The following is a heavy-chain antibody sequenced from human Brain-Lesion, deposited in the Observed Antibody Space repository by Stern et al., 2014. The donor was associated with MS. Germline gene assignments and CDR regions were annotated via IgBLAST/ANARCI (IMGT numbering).Heavy chain of an antibody. D-gene: IGHD2-2*01. CDR2: FYFKGTT. J-gene: IGHJ6*02. CDR3: ARDHFTTSLDV. CDR1: GGSISSDNYY. Sequence: VQLVESGPGLVQPSQTLSLTCTVSGGSISSDNYYWTWLRPHPGQGLGWVGDFYFKGTTYNNPSLKSRVSITVDTSKNLFSLRLSSVTAADTAVYYCARDHFTTSLDVWGHGTTVTVS. V-gene: IGHV4-31*03.